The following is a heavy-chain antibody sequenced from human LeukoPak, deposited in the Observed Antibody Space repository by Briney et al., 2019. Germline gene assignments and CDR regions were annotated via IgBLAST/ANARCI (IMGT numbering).Heavy chain of an antibody. CDR2: INSDGSST. CDR1: GFTFSSYW. CDR3: ARASEAAAGNPFDY. J-gene: IGHJ4*02. V-gene: IGHV3-74*01. Sequence: GGSLRLSCAASGFTFSSYWMHWVRQAPGKGLVWVSRINSDGSSTSYADSVKGRFTISRDNAKNTLYLQMNSLRAEDTAVYYCARASEAAAGNPFDYWGQGTLVTVSS. D-gene: IGHD6-13*01.